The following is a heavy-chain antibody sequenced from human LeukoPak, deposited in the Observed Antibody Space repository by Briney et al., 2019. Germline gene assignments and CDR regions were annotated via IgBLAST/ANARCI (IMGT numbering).Heavy chain of an antibody. CDR3: AKDSSPLDYGGNSLDY. J-gene: IGHJ4*02. Sequence: TGGSLRLSCAASGFTFSSYAMSWVRQAPGKGLEWVSAISGSGGSTYYADSVKGRFTISRDNSKNTLYLQMNSLRAEDTAVYYCAKDSSPLDYGGNSLDYWGQGTLVTVSS. CDR2: ISGSGGST. CDR1: GFTFSSYA. V-gene: IGHV3-23*01. D-gene: IGHD4-23*01.